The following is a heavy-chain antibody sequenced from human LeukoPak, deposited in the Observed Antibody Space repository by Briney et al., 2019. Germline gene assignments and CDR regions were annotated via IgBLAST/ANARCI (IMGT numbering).Heavy chain of an antibody. D-gene: IGHD6-13*01. Sequence: GGSLRLSCAASGFTFSSYAMSWVRQAPGKGLEWVSAISGSGGSTYYADSVKGRFTISRDNSKSTLYLQMNSLRAEDTAVYYCANPGIAAAGNWFDPWGQGTLVTVSS. CDR1: GFTFSSYA. V-gene: IGHV3-23*01. CDR2: ISGSGGST. J-gene: IGHJ5*02. CDR3: ANPGIAAAGNWFDP.